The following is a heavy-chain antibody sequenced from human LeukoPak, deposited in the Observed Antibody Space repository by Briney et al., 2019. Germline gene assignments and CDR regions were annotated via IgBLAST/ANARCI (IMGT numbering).Heavy chain of an antibody. Sequence: ASVKVSCKASGGTFSSYAISWVRQAPGQGLEWMGGIIPIFGTANYAQKFQGRVTITADESTSTAYMELSRLSSEDTAVYYCARPESDSASYYYGMDVWGQGTTVTVSS. D-gene: IGHD1-26*01. CDR2: IIPIFGTA. J-gene: IGHJ6*02. CDR3: ARPESDSASYYYGMDV. CDR1: GGTFSSYA. V-gene: IGHV1-69*13.